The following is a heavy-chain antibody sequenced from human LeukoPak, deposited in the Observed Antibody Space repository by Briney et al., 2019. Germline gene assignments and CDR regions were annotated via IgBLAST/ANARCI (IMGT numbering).Heavy chain of an antibody. J-gene: IGHJ4*02. CDR2: IIPIFGTA. CDR1: GGTFSSYA. CDR3: ARVRGCSSTSCYGYYFDY. D-gene: IGHD2-2*01. Sequence: GASVKVSCKASGGTFSSYAISWVRQAPGQGLEWMGGIIPIFGTANYAQKSQGRVTITTDESTSTAYMELSSLRSEDTAVYYCARVRGCSSTSCYGYYFDYWGQGTLVTVSS. V-gene: IGHV1-69*05.